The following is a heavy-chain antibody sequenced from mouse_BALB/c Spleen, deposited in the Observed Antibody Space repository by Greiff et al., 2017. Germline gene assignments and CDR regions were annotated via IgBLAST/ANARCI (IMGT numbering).Heavy chain of an antibody. D-gene: IGHD1-1*01. Sequence: EVQRVESGGGLVQPGGSRKLSCAASGFTFSSFGMHWVRQAPEKGLEWVAYISSGSSTIYYADTVKGRFTISRDNPKNTLFLQMTSLRSEDTAMYYCARSYGSSFYWYFDVWGAGTTVTVSS. V-gene: IGHV5-17*02. J-gene: IGHJ1*01. CDR2: ISSGSSTI. CDR3: ARSYGSSFYWYFDV. CDR1: GFTFSSFG.